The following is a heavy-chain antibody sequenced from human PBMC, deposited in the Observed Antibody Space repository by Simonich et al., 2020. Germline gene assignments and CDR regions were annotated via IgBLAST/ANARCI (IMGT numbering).Heavy chain of an antibody. CDR2: ISSSSSYI. V-gene: IGHV3-21*01. CDR3: ARWIAVAGTGAYGMDV. J-gene: IGHJ6*02. CDR1: GFTFSSYS. Sequence: EVQLVESGGGLVKPGGSLRLSCAASGFTFSSYSMNWVRQAPGKGLEGVSTISSSSSYIYYADSVKGRFPISRDNAKNSLYLQMNSLRAEDTAVYYCARWIAVAGTGAYGMDVWGQGTTVTVSS. D-gene: IGHD6-19*01.